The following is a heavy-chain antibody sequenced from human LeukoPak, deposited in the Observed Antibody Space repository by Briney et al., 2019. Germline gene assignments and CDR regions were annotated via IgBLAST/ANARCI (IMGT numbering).Heavy chain of an antibody. CDR1: DGSFNFYF. CDR3: ARDSHSGFQ. V-gene: IGHV4-34*01. J-gene: IGHJ4*02. D-gene: IGHD3-10*01. Sequence: SETLSLTCTVSDGSFNFYFWHWIRQPPGKGLDWIGEIDNRGGTQYNPSLRSRVTISVDTSRNQFSLELTSVTAAGTAVYFCARDSHSGFQWGQGTLVTVSS. CDR2: IDNRGGT.